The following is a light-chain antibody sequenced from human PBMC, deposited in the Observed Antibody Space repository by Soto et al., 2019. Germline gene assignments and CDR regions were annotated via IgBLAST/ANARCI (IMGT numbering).Light chain of an antibody. J-gene: IGKJ1*01. CDR2: RAS. CDR1: QSLGGK. Sequence: EIVMTQSPATLAVSPGDTATLSCRASQSLGGKLAWYQQKPGQVPRLLIFRASSRATGVPARFSASGSGTEFTLTISGMQSEDFAIYYCQQYSNWPPWTFGPGTKVDIK. V-gene: IGKV3-15*01. CDR3: QQYSNWPPWT.